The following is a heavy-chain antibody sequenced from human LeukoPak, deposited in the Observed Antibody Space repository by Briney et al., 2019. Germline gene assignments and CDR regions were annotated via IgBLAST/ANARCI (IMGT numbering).Heavy chain of an antibody. D-gene: IGHD1-7*01. CDR2: ISGSGGST. Sequence: PGGSLRLSCAASGFTFSSYAMSWVRQAPGKGLEWVSAISGSGGSTYYADSVKGRFTISRDNSKNTLYLEMNRLRVEDTAVYYCAKEGKTRNGNYFQAKPVYWGQGTLGTVSS. CDR1: GFTFSSYA. J-gene: IGHJ4*02. CDR3: AKEGKTRNGNYFQAKPVY. V-gene: IGHV3-23*01.